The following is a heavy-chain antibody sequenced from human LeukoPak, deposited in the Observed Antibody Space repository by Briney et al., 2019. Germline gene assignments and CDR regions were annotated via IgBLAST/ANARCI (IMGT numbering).Heavy chain of an antibody. D-gene: IGHD3-22*01. J-gene: IGHJ6*03. Sequence: ASVKVSCKASGYTFSGYYLHWVRQAPGQGLEWMGWINPNSGDTYYVQNFQGRVSMTRDTSISTAYMELSRLRSDDTALYYCARARDSSGYFTDYYYYMDVWGKGTTVTVSS. CDR2: INPNSGDT. CDR3: ARARDSSGYFTDYYYYMDV. V-gene: IGHV1-2*02. CDR1: GYTFSGYY.